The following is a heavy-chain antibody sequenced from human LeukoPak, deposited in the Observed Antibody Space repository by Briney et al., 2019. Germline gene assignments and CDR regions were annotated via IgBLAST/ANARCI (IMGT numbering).Heavy chain of an antibody. CDR2: INHDGNEK. D-gene: IGHD2-21*02. CDR1: GLPFSTSW. CDR3: ARWAGRCGGACQSEDL. V-gene: IGHV3-7*01. Sequence: GGSLTLLCVGSGLPFSTSWKQGAPHARGGGGEYVEYINHDGNEKKYVDSVKGRFTISRDNTRNSLSLQMYSLRDEDTAIYYCARWAGRCGGACQSEDLWGRGTLVSVSS. J-gene: IGHJ5*02.